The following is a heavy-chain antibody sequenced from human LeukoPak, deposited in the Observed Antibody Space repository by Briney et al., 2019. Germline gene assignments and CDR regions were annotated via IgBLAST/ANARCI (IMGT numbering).Heavy chain of an antibody. D-gene: IGHD6-13*01. CDR3: AKAHRRLGVIAAPDFDY. CDR1: GFTFSSYG. Sequence: GGSLRLSCAASGFTFSSYGMHWVRQAPGKGLEWVAVISYDGSNKYYADSVKGRFTISRDNSKNTPYLQMNSLRAEDTAVYYCAKAHRRLGVIAAPDFDYWGQGTLVTVSS. V-gene: IGHV3-30*18. CDR2: ISYDGSNK. J-gene: IGHJ4*02.